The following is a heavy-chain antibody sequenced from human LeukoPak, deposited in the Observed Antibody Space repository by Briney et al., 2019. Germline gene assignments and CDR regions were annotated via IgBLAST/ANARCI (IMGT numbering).Heavy chain of an antibody. Sequence: QPGGSLRLSCEASGFRFSDYWMTWVRQAPGKGLEWVANIKEDGREKYYVDSVKGRITLSKENANNSVYLQMNSLGAEDTAVYYCARGWGEKGYCRGGTCNNPQFDYWGQGILVTVSS. CDR2: IKEDGREK. D-gene: IGHD2-15*01. CDR3: ARGWGEKGYCRGGTCNNPQFDY. CDR1: GFRFSDYW. J-gene: IGHJ4*02. V-gene: IGHV3-7*01.